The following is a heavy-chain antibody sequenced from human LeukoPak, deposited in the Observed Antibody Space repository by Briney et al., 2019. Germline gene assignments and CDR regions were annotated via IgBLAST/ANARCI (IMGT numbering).Heavy chain of an antibody. V-gene: IGHV3-43*02. CDR1: GFTFDDYA. J-gene: IGHJ3*02. Sequence: GGSLRLSCAASGFTFDDYAMHWVRQAPGKGLEWVSLTSGDGGSTYYADSVKGRFTISRDNSKNSLYLQMNSLRTEDTALYYCAKDFGVFYYDSSVAFDIWGQGTMVTVSS. CDR3: AKDFGVFYYDSSVAFDI. D-gene: IGHD3-22*01. CDR2: TSGDGGST.